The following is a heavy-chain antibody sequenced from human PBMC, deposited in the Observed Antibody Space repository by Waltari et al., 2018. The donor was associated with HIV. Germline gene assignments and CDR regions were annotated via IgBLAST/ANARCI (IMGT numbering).Heavy chain of an antibody. CDR2: MNPNSGNT. Sequence: QVQLVQSGAEVKKPGASVKVSCKASGYTFTSYDINWVRQATGQGLEWMGWMNPNSGNTGYAQKFQCRVTMTRNTSISTAYMELSSLGSEDTAVYYWARAFGDIVVLPAAPLYYYYYGMDVWGQGTTVTVSS. V-gene: IGHV1-8*01. J-gene: IGHJ6*02. D-gene: IGHD2-2*01. CDR1: GYTFTSYD. CDR3: ARAFGDIVVLPAAPLYYYYYGMDV.